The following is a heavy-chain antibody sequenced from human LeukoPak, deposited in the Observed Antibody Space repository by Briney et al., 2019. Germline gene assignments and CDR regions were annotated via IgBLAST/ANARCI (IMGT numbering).Heavy chain of an antibody. D-gene: IGHD5-24*01. V-gene: IGHV1-2*02. Sequence: ASVKVSCKASGHTFIGYYMHWVRQAPGQGLEWMGWINPHSDGTNYAQKFQGRVTMTWDTSITTAYMELSRLRSDDTAVCYCARGEMAPSSGYFDYWGQGTLVTVSS. CDR2: INPHSDGT. CDR1: GHTFIGYY. CDR3: ARGEMAPSSGYFDY. J-gene: IGHJ4*02.